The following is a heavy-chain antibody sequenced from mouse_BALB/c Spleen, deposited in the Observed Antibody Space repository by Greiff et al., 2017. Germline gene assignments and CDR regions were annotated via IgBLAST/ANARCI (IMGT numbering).Heavy chain of an antibody. D-gene: IGHD2-4*01. CDR1: GFNIKDYY. Sequence: EVQLQQSGAELVRSGASVKLSCTASGFNIKDYYMHWVKQRPEQGLEWIGWIDPENGDTEYAPKFQGKATMTADTSSNTAYLQLSSLTSEDTAVYYCARSDDSFDYWGQGTTLTVAS. J-gene: IGHJ2*01. CDR2: IDPENGDT. CDR3: ARSDDSFDY. V-gene: IGHV14-4*02.